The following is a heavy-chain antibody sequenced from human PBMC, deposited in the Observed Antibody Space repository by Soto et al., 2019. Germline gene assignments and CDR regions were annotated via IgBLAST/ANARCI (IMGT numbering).Heavy chain of an antibody. V-gene: IGHV3-33*01. CDR2: IWYDGSNK. D-gene: IGHD6-13*01. J-gene: IGHJ6*03. CDR3: ARGYSSSWPHMDV. CDR1: GFTFSSYC. Sequence: GGSLRLSCAASGFTFSSYCMHWVRQAPGKGLEWVAVIWYDGSNKYYADSVKGRFTISRDNSKNTLYLQMNSLRAEDTAVYYCARGYSSSWPHMDVWGKGTTVTVSS.